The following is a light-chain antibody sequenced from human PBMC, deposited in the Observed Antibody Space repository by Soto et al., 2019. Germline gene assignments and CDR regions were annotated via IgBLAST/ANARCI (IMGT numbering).Light chain of an antibody. CDR2: AAS. CDR1: QSISNN. Sequence: IVMTQSPATLSVFPGERATLSCRASQSISNNLAWLQQKPGQAPRLLIYAASTRATGVPARFSGSGSGTDFTLTISSLQPEDFAVYYCHQYNNWPPMHPFGQGTKLEIK. J-gene: IGKJ2*01. V-gene: IGKV3-15*01. CDR3: HQYNNWPPMHP.